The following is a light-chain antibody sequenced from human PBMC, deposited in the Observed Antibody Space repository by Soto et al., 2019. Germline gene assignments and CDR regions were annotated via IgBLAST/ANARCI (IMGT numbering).Light chain of an antibody. CDR3: SADTSSSTYVV. V-gene: IGLV2-14*01. CDR2: EVS. CDR1: SSDVGGYKF. Sequence: QSALTQPASVSGSPGQSITIPCTGTSSDVGGYKFVSWYQQHPGKAPKLMISEVSNRPSGVSNRFSGSKSGNTASLTISGLRAGDEAEYYCSADTSSSTYVVFGGGTKVTVL. J-gene: IGLJ2*01.